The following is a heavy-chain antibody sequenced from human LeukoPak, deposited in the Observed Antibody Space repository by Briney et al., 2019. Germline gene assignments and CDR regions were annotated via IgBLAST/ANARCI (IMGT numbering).Heavy chain of an antibody. Sequence: GGSLRLSCVASGFTLSSHNINWVRQAPGKGLEWVSHISSSGSITYYGDSVKGRITISRDNAKNSVSLYMNSLRAEDSAVYYCARPGITAFDIWGQGTMVTVSS. CDR3: ARPGITAFDI. D-gene: IGHD3-10*01. CDR2: ISSSGSIT. V-gene: IGHV3-48*01. J-gene: IGHJ3*02. CDR1: GFTLSSHN.